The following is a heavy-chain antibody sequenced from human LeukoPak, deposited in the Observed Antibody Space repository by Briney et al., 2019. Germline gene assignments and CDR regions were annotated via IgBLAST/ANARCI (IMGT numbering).Heavy chain of an antibody. CDR1: GFTFSSYS. J-gene: IGHJ5*02. CDR2: ISSSSISI. D-gene: IGHD6-13*01. Sequence: GGSLRLSCEASGFTFSSYSMNWVRQAPGKGLEWVSYISSSSISIYYADSVKGRFTISRDNAKNSLYLQINSLRAEDTAVYYCARDSSSSWYLIDPWGQGTLVTVSS. V-gene: IGHV3-48*04. CDR3: ARDSSSSWYLIDP.